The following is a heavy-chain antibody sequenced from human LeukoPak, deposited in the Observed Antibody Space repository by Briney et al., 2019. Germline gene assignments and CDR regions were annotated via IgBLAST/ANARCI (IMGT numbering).Heavy chain of an antibody. CDR3: AKSGYNRFDY. D-gene: IGHD5-24*01. V-gene: IGHV3-23*01. Sequence: GGSLRLSCAASGFSFSSYAMSWVRQAPGKGLEWVSGISYSGGSTYSADSVKGRFTISRDNSKNTLYLQMNSLRAEDTAVYYCAKSGYNRFDYWGQGTLVTVSS. CDR2: ISYSGGST. CDR1: GFSFSSYA. J-gene: IGHJ4*02.